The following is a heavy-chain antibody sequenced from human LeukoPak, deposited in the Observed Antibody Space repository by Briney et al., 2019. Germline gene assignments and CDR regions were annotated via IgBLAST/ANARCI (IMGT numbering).Heavy chain of an antibody. D-gene: IGHD4-23*01. J-gene: IGHJ3*02. V-gene: IGHV4-4*07. CDR3: ARDKKDYGGNFNVHAFDI. CDR2: IYTNGNT. CDR1: GGSINSYY. Sequence: SETLSLTCTVSGGSINSYYWSWIRQPAGKGLEWIGRIYTNGNTNYNPSLKSRVTMSVDTSKNQFSLKLSSVTAADTAIYYCARDKKDYGGNFNVHAFDIWGQGTMVTVSS.